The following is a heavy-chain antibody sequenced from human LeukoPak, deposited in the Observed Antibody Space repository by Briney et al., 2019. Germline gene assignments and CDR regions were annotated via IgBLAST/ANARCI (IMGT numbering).Heavy chain of an antibody. CDR2: ISGSGGST. Sequence: GGSLRLSCAASGFTFSSCAMSWVRQAPGKGGEWVSAISGSGGSTYYADSVKGRFTISRDNSKNTLYLQMNSLRAEDTAVYYCAKGVGGGYSGYDRPYYYGMDVWGQGTTVTVSS. D-gene: IGHD5-12*01. CDR1: GFTFSSCA. J-gene: IGHJ6*02. V-gene: IGHV3-23*01. CDR3: AKGVGGGYSGYDRPYYYGMDV.